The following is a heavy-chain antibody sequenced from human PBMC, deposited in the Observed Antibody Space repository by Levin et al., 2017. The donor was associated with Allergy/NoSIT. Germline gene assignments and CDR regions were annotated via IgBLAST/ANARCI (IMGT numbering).Heavy chain of an antibody. Sequence: GESLKISCAASGFTFSSYGMHWVRQAPGKGLEWVAVIWYDGSNKYYADSVKGRFTISRDNSKNTLYLQMNSLRAEDTAVYYCAREGCSSTSCHNWFDPWGQGTLVTVSS. CDR2: IWYDGSNK. D-gene: IGHD2-2*01. CDR1: GFTFSSYG. CDR3: AREGCSSTSCHNWFDP. V-gene: IGHV3-33*01. J-gene: IGHJ5*02.